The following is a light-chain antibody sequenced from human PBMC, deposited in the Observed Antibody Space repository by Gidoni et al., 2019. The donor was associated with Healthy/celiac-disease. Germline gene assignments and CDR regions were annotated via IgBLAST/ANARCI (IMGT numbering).Light chain of an antibody. J-gene: IGKJ4*01. CDR1: QGISNY. Sequence: DIQMTQSPSSLSASVGDRVTITCRASQGISNYLAWYQQKPGKVPKLLIYAASTLQSGVPSRFSGSGSGTDFTLTISSLQPEDVATYYCQKYNSALALTFXGXTKVXIK. V-gene: IGKV1-27*01. CDR3: QKYNSALALT. CDR2: AAS.